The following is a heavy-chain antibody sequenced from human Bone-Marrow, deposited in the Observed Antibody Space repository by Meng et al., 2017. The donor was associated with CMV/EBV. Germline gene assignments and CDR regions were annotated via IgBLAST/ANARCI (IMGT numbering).Heavy chain of an antibody. J-gene: IGHJ3*02. CDR2: IIPILDIA. CDR3: AREQQLPQGAFDI. D-gene: IGHD6-13*01. Sequence: SVKVSCKASGGTFSSYAISWVRQAPGQGLEWIGGIIPILDIANYAQKFQGRVTITADKSTSTAYMELSSLRSEDTAVYYCAREQQLPQGAFDIWGSGRMVTVSS. V-gene: IGHV1-69*10. CDR1: GGTFSSYA.